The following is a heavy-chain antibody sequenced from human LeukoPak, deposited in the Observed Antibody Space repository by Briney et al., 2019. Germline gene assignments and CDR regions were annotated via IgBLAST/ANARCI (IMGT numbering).Heavy chain of an antibody. D-gene: IGHD3-22*01. CDR3: ARYSPRGGYYDSSGYPDY. CDR2: IFPDDSDT. Sequence: GGSLKISCKGSGYSFTSYWIGWVRQMPGKGLEWMGIIFPDDSDTRYSPSFQGQVTISVDKSISTAYLQWSSLKASDTAMYYCARYSPRGGYYDSSGYPDYWGQGTLVTVSS. CDR1: GYSFTSYW. J-gene: IGHJ4*02. V-gene: IGHV5-51*01.